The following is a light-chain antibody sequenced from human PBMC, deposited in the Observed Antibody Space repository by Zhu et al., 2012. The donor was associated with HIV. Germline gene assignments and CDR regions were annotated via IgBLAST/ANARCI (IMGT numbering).Light chain of an antibody. CDR1: QSVSNNY. Sequence: EIVLTQSPGTLSLSPGERATLSCRASQSVSNNYLAWYLQKPGQAPRLLIYGASSRATGIPDRFSGGGSGTDFTLTISRLEPEDFAVYYCQQYGRSTTFGGGTKVEIK. CDR3: QQYGRSTT. J-gene: IGKJ4*01. V-gene: IGKV3-20*01. CDR2: GAS.